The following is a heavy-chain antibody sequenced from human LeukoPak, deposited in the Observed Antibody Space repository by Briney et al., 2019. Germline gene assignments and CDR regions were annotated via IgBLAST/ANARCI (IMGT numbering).Heavy chain of an antibody. CDR1: GYSFPTYW. J-gene: IGHJ4*02. D-gene: IGHD2-2*03. Sequence: GESLKISCKGSGYSFPTYWIAWVRQMPGKGLEWMETIYPDEANIRYSPSFQGQVTTSADKSISTAYLQWSSLKASDTAMYYCARPPSRGYSSSFEYWGQGTLVTVSS. CDR3: ARPPSRGYSSSFEY. V-gene: IGHV5-51*01. CDR2: IYPDEANI.